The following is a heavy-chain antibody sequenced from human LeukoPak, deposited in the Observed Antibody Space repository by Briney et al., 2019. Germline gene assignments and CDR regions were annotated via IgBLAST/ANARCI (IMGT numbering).Heavy chain of an antibody. CDR2: IYYSGST. V-gene: IGHV4-39*01. D-gene: IGHD3-3*01. CDR3: ARHDYDFWSGLFDF. J-gene: IGHJ4*02. Sequence: PSETLSLTCTVSGGSISSGGYYWSWIRQHPGKGLEWIGYIYYSGSTYYNPSLKSRVTISIDTSQNQFSLKLTSVTAADTAVYYCARHDYDFWSGLFDFWGQGTLVTVSS. CDR1: GGSISSGGYY.